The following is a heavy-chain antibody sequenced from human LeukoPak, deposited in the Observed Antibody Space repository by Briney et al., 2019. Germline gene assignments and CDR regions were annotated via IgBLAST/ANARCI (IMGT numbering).Heavy chain of an antibody. D-gene: IGHD6-13*01. Sequence: SETLSLTCAVYVGSFSDYYWSWIRQPPGKGLEWIGEINHSGSTNYNPSLKSRVTMSVDTSKNQFSLKLRSVTAADTAVYYCARVPYSSSWYWFDPWGQGTLVTGSS. CDR3: ARVPYSSSWYWFDP. J-gene: IGHJ5*02. CDR1: VGSFSDYY. CDR2: INHSGST. V-gene: IGHV4-34*01.